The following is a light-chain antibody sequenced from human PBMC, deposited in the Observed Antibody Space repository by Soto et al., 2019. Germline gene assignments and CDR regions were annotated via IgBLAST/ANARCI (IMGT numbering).Light chain of an antibody. CDR2: AAS. V-gene: IGKV3-20*01. J-gene: IGKJ1*01. Sequence: EIVLTQSPGTVSLSPGERATLTCRASQSVSSYYVAWYQQKPGQAPRLLIYAASSRATGIPDRFSGGGSGTDFTLTISRLEPEDFAVYYCQQCGSSPWTFGQGTKVDIK. CDR3: QQCGSSPWT. CDR1: QSVSSYY.